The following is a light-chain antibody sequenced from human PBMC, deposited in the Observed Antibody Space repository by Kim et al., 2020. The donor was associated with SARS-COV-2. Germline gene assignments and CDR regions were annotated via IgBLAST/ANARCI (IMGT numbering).Light chain of an antibody. V-gene: IGKV3-15*01. CDR3: QQYNNWPPYT. CDR1: QNISSD. CDR2: GAS. J-gene: IGKJ2*01. Sequence: IVLTQSPATLSVSSGEIATLSCRASQNISSDLTWYQQKPGQPPRLLIYGASTRATGIPARFSGSGSGTEFTLSIDSLQSADFAVYYCQQYNNWPPYTFGQGTKLEI.